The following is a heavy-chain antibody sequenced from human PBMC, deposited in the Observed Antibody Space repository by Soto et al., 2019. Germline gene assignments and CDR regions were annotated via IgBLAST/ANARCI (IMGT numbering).Heavy chain of an antibody. Sequence: PSETLSLTCSVSGGSVSSGYYWNWIRQSPGKGLEWIGHLYYTGSTNYNPSLKSRVTISVDTSKNQFFLNPTSVTAADTAVYYCARGPIPVVRRYFDSWGQGIPVTVSS. D-gene: IGHD2-15*01. CDR3: ARGPIPVVRRYFDS. CDR2: LYYTGST. V-gene: IGHV4-61*01. J-gene: IGHJ4*02. CDR1: GGSVSSGYY.